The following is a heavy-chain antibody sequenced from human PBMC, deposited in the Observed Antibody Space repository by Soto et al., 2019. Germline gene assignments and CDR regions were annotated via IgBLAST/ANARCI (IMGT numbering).Heavy chain of an antibody. V-gene: IGHV4-34*01. CDR1: GGSFSGYY. CDR3: ARGVTVTAYWYFDL. D-gene: IGHD4-17*01. Sequence: QVQLQQWGAGLLKPSETLSLTCAVYGGSFSGYYWSWIRQPPGKGLEWIGEINHSGSTNYNPSLKSRVTISVDTSKNQFSLKLSSVTAADTAVYYCARGVTVTAYWYFDLWGRGTLVTVSS. J-gene: IGHJ2*01. CDR2: INHSGST.